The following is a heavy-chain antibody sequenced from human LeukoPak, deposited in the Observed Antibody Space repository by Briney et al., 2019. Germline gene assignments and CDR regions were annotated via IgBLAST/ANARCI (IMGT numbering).Heavy chain of an antibody. J-gene: IGHJ4*02. D-gene: IGHD5-18*01. CDR2: ISSGGSTI. CDR3: ARQYNYDSRASDY. Sequence: GGSLRLSCAASGFTFSDYYMNWIRQAPGKGLEWVSYISSGGSTINYADSVKGRFTISRDNAKNSLYLQMNSLRAEDTAVYYCARQYNYDSRASDYWGQGTLVTASS. CDR1: GFTFSDYY. V-gene: IGHV3-11*01.